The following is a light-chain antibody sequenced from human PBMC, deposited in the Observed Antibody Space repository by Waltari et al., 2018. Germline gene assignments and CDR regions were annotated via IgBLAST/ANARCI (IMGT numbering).Light chain of an antibody. CDR1: YSNIGSNY. Sequence: QSVLTQPPSASGTPGQRVTISCSGTYSNIGSNYVYCYQQLPGTAPKLLIFNNNHRPAGVPDRFSGSNSGTSASLAISVLRSEDEADYYCAAWDDNLRGVFGGRTRLAVL. CDR2: NNN. CDR3: AAWDDNLRGV. J-gene: IGLJ2*01. V-gene: IGLV1-47*01.